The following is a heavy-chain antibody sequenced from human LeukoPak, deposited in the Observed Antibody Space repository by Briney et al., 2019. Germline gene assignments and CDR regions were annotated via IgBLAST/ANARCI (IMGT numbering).Heavy chain of an antibody. D-gene: IGHD2-15*01. J-gene: IGHJ3*02. CDR2: IYYSGST. CDR3: ARDCSGGSCYGAFDI. Sequence: SETLSLTCTVSGGSISSSSYYWGWIRQPPGKGLEWIGSIYYSGSTYYNPSLKSRITISVDTSENRFSLKLSSVTATDTAVYYCARDCSGGSCYGAFDIWGQGTMVTVSS. V-gene: IGHV4-39*07. CDR1: GGSISSSSYY.